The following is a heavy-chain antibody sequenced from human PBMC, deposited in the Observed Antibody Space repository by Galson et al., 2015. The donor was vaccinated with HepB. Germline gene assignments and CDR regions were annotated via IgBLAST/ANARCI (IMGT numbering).Heavy chain of an antibody. V-gene: IGHV3-23*01. CDR1: GLTFSSYA. CDR2: ISGSGGST. Sequence: SLRLSCAASGLTFSSYAMSWVRQAPGKGLEWVSAISGSGGSTYYADTVKGRFTISRDNSKNTLYLQMNSLRAEDTAVYYCAKGVTMIVVVTAFDYWGQGTLVTVSS. CDR3: AKGVTMIVVVTAFDY. J-gene: IGHJ4*02. D-gene: IGHD3-22*01.